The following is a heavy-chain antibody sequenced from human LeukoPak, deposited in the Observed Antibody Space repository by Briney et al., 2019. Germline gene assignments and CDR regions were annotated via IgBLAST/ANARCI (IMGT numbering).Heavy chain of an antibody. CDR1: GFTFSSYS. CDR2: ISSSSSYI. CDR3: ARERAYRDAFDI. Sequence: GGSLRLSCAASGFTFSSYSMNWVRQAPGKGLEWVSSISSSSSYIYYADSVKGRFTISRDNAKNSLYLQMNSLRAEDTAVYYCARERAYRDAFDIWGQGTMVTVSS. V-gene: IGHV3-21*01. J-gene: IGHJ3*02. D-gene: IGHD1-14*01.